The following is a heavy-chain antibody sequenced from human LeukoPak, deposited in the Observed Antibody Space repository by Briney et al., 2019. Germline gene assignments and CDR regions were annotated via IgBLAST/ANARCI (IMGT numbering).Heavy chain of an antibody. J-gene: IGHJ4*02. CDR1: GFTFSTYA. CDR2: ISSTSNYI. Sequence: GSLRLSCAASGFTFSTYAISWVRQAPGKGLEWVSCISSTSNYIFYADSVRGRFTISRDNAKNSLYLQMDSLRAEDTAVYYCARDMDYWGQGTLVTVSS. CDR3: ARDMDY. V-gene: IGHV3-21*04.